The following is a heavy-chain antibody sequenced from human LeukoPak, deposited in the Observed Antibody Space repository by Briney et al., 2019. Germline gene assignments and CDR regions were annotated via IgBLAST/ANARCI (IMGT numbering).Heavy chain of an antibody. Sequence: GGSLRLSCAASGFSFSIYRMNWVRQAPGKGLEWISYIHLSGTPIHYADAVKGRFSISRDNVKNSLFLQMDNLRAEDTAVYYCARHLNYYLDYWGQGTLVTVSS. D-gene: IGHD3-10*01. J-gene: IGHJ4*02. CDR3: ARHLNYYLDY. CDR1: GFSFSIYR. CDR2: IHLSGTPI. V-gene: IGHV3-48*04.